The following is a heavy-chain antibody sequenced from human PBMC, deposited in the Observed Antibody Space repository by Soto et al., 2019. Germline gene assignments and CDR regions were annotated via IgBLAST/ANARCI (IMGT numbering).Heavy chain of an antibody. Sequence: EVQLVQSGAEVKKPGESLRISCKGSGYSFTSYWISWVRQMPGKGLEWMGRIDPSDSYTNYSPSFQGHVTSSADKSISTAYRQWSSLKASDTAMYYWARRGYEILTYPDYWGQGNLVTVSS. D-gene: IGHD3-9*01. CDR2: IDPSDSYT. V-gene: IGHV5-10-1*01. CDR3: ARRGYEILTYPDY. CDR1: GYSFTSYW. J-gene: IGHJ4*02.